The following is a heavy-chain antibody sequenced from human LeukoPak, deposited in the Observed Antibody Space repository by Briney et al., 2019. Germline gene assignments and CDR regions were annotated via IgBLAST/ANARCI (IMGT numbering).Heavy chain of an antibody. D-gene: IGHD5-24*01. Sequence: GSLRLSCAASGFTFSSYSMNWVRQAPGKGLEWVSSISSSSSYIYYADSVKGRFTISRDNAKNSLYLQMNSLRAEDTAVYYCARDRLPRDGYNEVFDYWGQGTLVTVSS. CDR1: GFTFSSYS. V-gene: IGHV3-21*01. CDR3: ARDRLPRDGYNEVFDY. J-gene: IGHJ4*02. CDR2: ISSSSSYI.